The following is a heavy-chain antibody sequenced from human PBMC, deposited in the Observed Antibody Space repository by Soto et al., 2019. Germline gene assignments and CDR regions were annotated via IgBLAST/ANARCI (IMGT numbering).Heavy chain of an antibody. Sequence: GGSLRLSCAASGSTFSSYAMSWVRQAPGKGLEWVSVISGSGGSTFYADSVKGRFTISRDKSNNTLHLQMNSLRAEDTALYFCAKMSDGWYGAFHVWGQGTMVTVSS. J-gene: IGHJ3*01. CDR2: ISGSGGST. CDR3: AKMSDGWYGAFHV. CDR1: GSTFSSYA. D-gene: IGHD6-19*01. V-gene: IGHV3-23*01.